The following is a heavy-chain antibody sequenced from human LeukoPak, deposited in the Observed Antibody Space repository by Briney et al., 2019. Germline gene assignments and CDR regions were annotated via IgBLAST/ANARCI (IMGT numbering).Heavy chain of an antibody. CDR2: IYPGYSDT. V-gene: IGHV5-51*01. D-gene: IGHD6-19*01. Sequence: GESLKISCKGSGYSFSSYWIGLVRQMPGKVLEWMGIIYPGYSDTIYSPSFQAQVTISPDKSISTAYIQSSSLTASDTAMYYCARHRPYSSGWRHFDYWGQGTLVSVFS. J-gene: IGHJ4*02. CDR3: ARHRPYSSGWRHFDY. CDR1: GYSFSSYW.